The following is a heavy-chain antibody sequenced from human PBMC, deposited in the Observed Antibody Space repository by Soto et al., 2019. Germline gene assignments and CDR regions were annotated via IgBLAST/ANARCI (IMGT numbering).Heavy chain of an antibody. D-gene: IGHD3-9*01. J-gene: IGHJ4*02. V-gene: IGHV4-39*01. Sequence: SSETLSLTCTVSGGSIISSSYYWVWIRQPPGKGLEWIGSIYYSGSTYYNPSLKSRVTISVDTSKNQFSLKLSSVTAADTAVYYCARLYYDILTGYSGGPYFDYWGQGTLVTVSS. CDR1: GGSIISSSYY. CDR3: ARLYYDILTGYSGGPYFDY. CDR2: IYYSGST.